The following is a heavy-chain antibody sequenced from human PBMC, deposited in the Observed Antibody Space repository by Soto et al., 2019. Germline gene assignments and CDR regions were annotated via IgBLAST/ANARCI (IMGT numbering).Heavy chain of an antibody. CDR2: IYHSGST. Sequence: QVQLQESGPGLVKPSGTLSLTCAVSGGSISSSNWWSWVRQPPGKGLEWIGEIYHSGSTNYNPSLKCRVTISVDKSKNQFSLKLSSVTAADTAVYYCARAGRGYCSGGSCYSGLHGMDVWGQGTTVTVSS. V-gene: IGHV4-4*02. J-gene: IGHJ6*02. CDR3: ARAGRGYCSGGSCYSGLHGMDV. D-gene: IGHD2-15*01. CDR1: GGSISSSNW.